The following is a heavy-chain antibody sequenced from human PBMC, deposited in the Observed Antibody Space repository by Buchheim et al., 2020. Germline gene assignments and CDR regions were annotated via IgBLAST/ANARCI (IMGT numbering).Heavy chain of an antibody. V-gene: IGHV3-7*01. D-gene: IGHD3-22*01. Sequence: EVQLVESGGGLVQPGGSLRLSCAASGFTFSSYWMSWVRQAPGKGLEWVATIKQDGSEKYYVDSVKGRFTISRDNAKNSLYLQIYSLRAEDTAMYYCVRWAQYFDSSGYYDYWGQGTL. CDR2: IKQDGSEK. CDR3: VRWAQYFDSSGYYDY. CDR1: GFTFSSYW. J-gene: IGHJ4*02.